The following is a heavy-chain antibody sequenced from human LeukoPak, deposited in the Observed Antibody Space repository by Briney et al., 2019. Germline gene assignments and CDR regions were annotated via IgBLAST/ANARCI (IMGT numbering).Heavy chain of an antibody. CDR1: GFTFSSYW. CDR2: INSDGSRT. V-gene: IGHV3-74*01. Sequence: GGSLRLSCAASGFTFSSYWMHWVRQAPGKGLVWVSRINSDGSRTTYADSVKGRFTISRDNSKNTLYLQMNSLRAEDTAVYYCAKDIFRAAAGQPPFDYWGQGTLVTVSS. D-gene: IGHD6-13*01. CDR3: AKDIFRAAAGQPPFDY. J-gene: IGHJ4*02.